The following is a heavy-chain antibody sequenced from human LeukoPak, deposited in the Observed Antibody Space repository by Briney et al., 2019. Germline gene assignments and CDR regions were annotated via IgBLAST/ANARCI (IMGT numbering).Heavy chain of an antibody. CDR1: GFTFSSYA. Sequence: SGGSLRLSCAASGFTFSSYAMHWVRQAPGKGLEWVAVISYDGSNKYYADSVKGRFTISRDNSKNTLYLQMNSLRAEDTAVYYCARDLRYYGSGSYPHYWGQGTLVTVSS. CDR2: ISYDGSNK. V-gene: IGHV3-30-3*01. D-gene: IGHD3-10*01. CDR3: ARDLRYYGSGSYPHY. J-gene: IGHJ4*02.